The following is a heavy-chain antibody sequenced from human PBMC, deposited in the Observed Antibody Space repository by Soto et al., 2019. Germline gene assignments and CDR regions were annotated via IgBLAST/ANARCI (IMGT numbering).Heavy chain of an antibody. D-gene: IGHD3-22*01. V-gene: IGHV1-69*13. CDR1: AYTFTCCS. CDR2: IIPICGTT. CDR3: ARARYYDSSGYYYGRAYYYGMDV. Sequence: SVKVSCKASAYTFTCCSLHWLRQAPGQGLESMGWIIPICGTTNYAQKFQGRVTITADESTSTAYMELSSLRSEDTAVYYCARARYYDSSGYYYGRAYYYGMDVWGQRSTVTVSS. J-gene: IGHJ6*02.